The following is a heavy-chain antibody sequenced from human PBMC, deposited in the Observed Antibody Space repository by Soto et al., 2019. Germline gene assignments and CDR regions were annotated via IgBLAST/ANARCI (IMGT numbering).Heavy chain of an antibody. D-gene: IGHD3-10*01. CDR2: IYYSGST. J-gene: IGHJ5*02. V-gene: IGHV4-30-4*01. CDR1: GGSIISGDYY. CDR3: ARLRKVVRGVNWFDP. Sequence: SETLSLTCTFSGGSIISGDYYWSWIRQPPGKGLEWIGYIYYSGSTYYNPSLKSRVTISVDTSKNQFSLKLSSVTAADTAVYYCARLRKVVRGVNWFDPWGQGTLVTVSS.